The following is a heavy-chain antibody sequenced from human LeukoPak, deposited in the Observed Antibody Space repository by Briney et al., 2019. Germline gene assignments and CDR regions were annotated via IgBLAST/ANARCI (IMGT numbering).Heavy chain of an antibody. CDR1: GFTFSSYG. J-gene: IGHJ4*02. V-gene: IGHV3-30*18. CDR2: ISYDGRNK. CDR3: AKDPGYLDY. Sequence: PGRSLRLSCATSGFTFSSYGMHWVRQAPGKGLEWVAVISYDGRNKYYAASVKGRFAISRDNSKNTVHLQMNSLRAEDTAVYYCAKDPGYLDYWGQGTLVTVSS. D-gene: IGHD2-15*01.